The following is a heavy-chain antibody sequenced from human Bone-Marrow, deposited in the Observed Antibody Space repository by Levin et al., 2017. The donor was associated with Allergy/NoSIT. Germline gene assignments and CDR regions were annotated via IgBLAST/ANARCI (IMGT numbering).Heavy chain of an antibody. CDR2: IIPIFGTA. J-gene: IGHJ4*02. Sequence: ASVKVSCKASGGTFSSYAISWVRQAPGQGLEWMGGIIPIFGTANYAQKFQGRVTITADESTSTAYMELSSLRSEDTAVYYCAREGERVPTGASDIVLMAAFDYWGQGTLVTVSS. CDR3: AREGERVPTGASDIVLMAAFDY. V-gene: IGHV1-69*13. D-gene: IGHD2-8*01. CDR1: GGTFSSYA.